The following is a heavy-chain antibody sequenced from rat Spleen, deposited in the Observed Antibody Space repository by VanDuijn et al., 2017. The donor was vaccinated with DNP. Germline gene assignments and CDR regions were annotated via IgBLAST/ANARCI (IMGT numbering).Heavy chain of an antibody. Sequence: EVQLVESGGDLVQPGGSLKLSCVASRFTFNNFWMTWFRQVLGKGLEWVTSIPSSGGSTYYPDSVKGRFTISRDIAKNTLYLQMNSLRSEDTATYYCAIYFYSGDNWFGYWGQGVMVTVSS. CDR1: RFTFNNFW. CDR3: AIYFYSGDNWFGY. V-gene: IGHV5-31*01. CDR2: IPSSGGST. D-gene: IGHD1-1*01. J-gene: IGHJ2*01.